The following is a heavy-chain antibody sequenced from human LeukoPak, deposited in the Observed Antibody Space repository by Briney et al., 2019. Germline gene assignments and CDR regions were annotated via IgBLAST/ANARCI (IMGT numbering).Heavy chain of an antibody. CDR1: VYTFTSYY. CDR2: INPSGGST. Sequence: ASVKVSCKASVYTFTSYYMHWVRQAPGQGLEWMGIINPSGGSTSYAQKFQGRVTMTRDTSTSTVYMELSSLRSEDTAVYYCARDLSARYYYGSGSQFDYWGQGTLVTVSS. J-gene: IGHJ4*02. D-gene: IGHD3-10*01. CDR3: ARDLSARYYYGSGSQFDY. V-gene: IGHV1-46*01.